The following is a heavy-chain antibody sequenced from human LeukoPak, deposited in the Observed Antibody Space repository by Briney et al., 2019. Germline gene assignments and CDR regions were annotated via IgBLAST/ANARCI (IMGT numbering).Heavy chain of an antibody. V-gene: IGHV4-59*01. CDR3: ARSVYDWNPRYYMDV. CDR1: GGSIHSYY. CDR2: IYHNGGS. J-gene: IGHJ6*03. D-gene: IGHD1-20*01. Sequence: SETLSLTCSVSGGSIHSYYWTWIRQPPGKGLEWIGYIYHNGGSSYNPSLKSRVTLSIDTSKKSFSLKLTSVTAADTAVYYCARSVYDWNPRYYMDVWGEGTTVTVSS.